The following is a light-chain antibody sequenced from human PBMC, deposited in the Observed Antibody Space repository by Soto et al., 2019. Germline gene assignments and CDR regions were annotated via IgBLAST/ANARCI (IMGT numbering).Light chain of an antibody. CDR2: LNRDGSH. CDR3: QTWDTVVV. J-gene: IGLJ2*01. Sequence: QPVLTQSPSASASLGASVKLTCTLSSGHSDYGIAWHQQQPDKGPRYLMELNRDGSHNKGDGIPDPLSGSSSGAERYPIISSHHSDAEAGYYFQTWDTVVVFGGETKVT. V-gene: IGLV4-69*01. CDR1: SGHSDYG.